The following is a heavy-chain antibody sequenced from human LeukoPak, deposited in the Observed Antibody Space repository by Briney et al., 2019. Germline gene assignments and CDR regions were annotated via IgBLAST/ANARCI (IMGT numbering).Heavy chain of an antibody. Sequence: ASVKVSCKASGYTFTSYYMHWVRQAPGQGLEWMGIINPSGGSTSYAQKFQGRVTMTRDMSTSTVYMELSSLRSEDTAVYYCARDTRCYDSSGYEPLDYWGQGTLVTVSS. CDR2: INPSGGST. CDR1: GYTFTSYY. D-gene: IGHD3-22*01. J-gene: IGHJ4*02. CDR3: ARDTRCYDSSGYEPLDY. V-gene: IGHV1-46*01.